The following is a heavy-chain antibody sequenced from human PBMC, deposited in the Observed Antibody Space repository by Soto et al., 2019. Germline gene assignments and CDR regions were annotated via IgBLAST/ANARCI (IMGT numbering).Heavy chain of an antibody. Sequence: QIHLQESGSGLVKPSQPLSLTCAVSGGSLSSSAYSWSWIRQPPGKGLEWIGFIYQSGSTYYNPSLKSRVTISRDRPNIQFSRTLISVTAADTAVYYCAREPLFYDSDGFSWDDAFDIWGQGTMGTVAS. J-gene: IGHJ3*02. V-gene: IGHV4-30-2*01. CDR3: AREPLFYDSDGFSWDDAFDI. D-gene: IGHD3-22*01. CDR1: GGSLSSSAYS. CDR2: IYQSGST.